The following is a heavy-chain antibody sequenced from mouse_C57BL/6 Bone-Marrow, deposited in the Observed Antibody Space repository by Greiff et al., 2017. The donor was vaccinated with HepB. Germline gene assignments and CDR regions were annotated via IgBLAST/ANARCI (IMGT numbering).Heavy chain of an antibody. D-gene: IGHD2-1*01. CDR3: ARRLLSMDY. V-gene: IGHV5-6*01. CDR2: ISSGGSYT. CDR1: GFTFSSYG. J-gene: IGHJ4*01. Sequence: EVQLVESGGDLVKPGGSLKLSCAASGFTFSSYGMSWVRQTPDKRLEWVATISSGGSYTYYPDSVKGRFTISTDNAKNTLYLQMRSLKSEDTAMYYCARRLLSMDYWGQGTSVTVSS.